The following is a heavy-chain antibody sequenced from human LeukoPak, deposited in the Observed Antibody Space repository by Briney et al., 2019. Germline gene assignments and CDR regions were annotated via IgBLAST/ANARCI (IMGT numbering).Heavy chain of an antibody. J-gene: IGHJ4*02. Sequence: SVKVSCKASGFTFTSSAMQWVRQARGQCLEWIGWIVVGSGNTNYAQKFQERVTITRDMSTSTAYMELSSLRSEDTAVYYCAADVVSGYYYFDYWGQGTLVTVSS. CDR2: IVVGSGNT. CDR3: AADVVSGYYYFDY. CDR1: GFTFTSSA. D-gene: IGHD3-3*01. V-gene: IGHV1-58*02.